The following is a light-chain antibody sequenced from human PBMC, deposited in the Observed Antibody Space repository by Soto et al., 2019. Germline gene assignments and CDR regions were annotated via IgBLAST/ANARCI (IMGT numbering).Light chain of an antibody. Sequence: QSALTQPASVSGSPGQSITISCTGTSSDVGGYNHVSWYQQLPGKAPKVMIYDVNKRSSGVSNRFSGSKSGDTASLTISGLQAEDEAEYYCSSYTSSSARILFGGGTKVTVL. CDR3: SSYTSSSARIL. V-gene: IGLV2-14*01. CDR2: DVN. CDR1: SSDVGGYNH. J-gene: IGLJ2*01.